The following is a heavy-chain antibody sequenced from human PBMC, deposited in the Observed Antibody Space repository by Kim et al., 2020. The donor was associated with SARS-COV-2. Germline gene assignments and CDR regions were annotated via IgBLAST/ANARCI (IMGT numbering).Heavy chain of an antibody. J-gene: IGHJ4*02. CDR3: AKETGIAVAGTDY. Sequence: YADPLKGRFTISRDNSKNTLYLQMNSLRAEDTAVYYCAKETGIAVAGTDYWGQGTLVTVSS. V-gene: IGHV3-23*03. D-gene: IGHD6-19*01.